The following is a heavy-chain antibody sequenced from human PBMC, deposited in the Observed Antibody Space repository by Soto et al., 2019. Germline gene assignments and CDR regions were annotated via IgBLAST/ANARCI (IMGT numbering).Heavy chain of an antibody. CDR3: AKDYGSSRYFFDY. CDR2: IYSGGST. CDR1: GFTVSSNY. J-gene: IGHJ4*02. D-gene: IGHD6-19*01. V-gene: IGHV3-53*01. Sequence: PGGSLRLSCAASGFTVSSNYMSWVRQAPGKGLEWVSVIYSGGSTYYADSVKGRFTISRDNSKNTLYIQMNSLRAEDTAVYFCAKDYGSSRYFFDYWGQGALVTVSS.